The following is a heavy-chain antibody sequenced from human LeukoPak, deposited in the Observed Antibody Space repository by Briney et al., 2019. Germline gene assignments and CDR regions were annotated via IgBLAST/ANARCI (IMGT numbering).Heavy chain of an antibody. CDR2: INSDGSST. V-gene: IGHV3-74*01. D-gene: IGHD6-13*01. CDR3: ARGDLAAAGTGFDY. J-gene: IGHJ4*02. CDR1: GFTFSSYW. Sequence: GGSLRLSCAASGFTFSSYWMHWVRQAPGKGLVWVSRINSDGSSTSYADPVKGRFTISRDNAKNTLYLQMNSLRAEDTAVYYCARGDLAAAGTGFDYWGQGTLVTVSS.